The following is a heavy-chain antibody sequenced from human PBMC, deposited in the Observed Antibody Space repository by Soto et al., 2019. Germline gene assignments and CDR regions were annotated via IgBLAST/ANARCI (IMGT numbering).Heavy chain of an antibody. CDR2: IIPIFGIA. J-gene: IGHJ4*02. D-gene: IGHD3-10*01. V-gene: IGHV1-69*10. Sequence: ASVKVFCKASGGTFSSYAISWVRQAPGQGLEWMGGIIPIFGIANYAQKFQGRVTITADKSTSTAYMELSSLRSEDTAVYYCARDNTYYYGSGSYYDYWGQGTLVTVSS. CDR1: GGTFSSYA. CDR3: ARDNTYYYGSGSYYDY.